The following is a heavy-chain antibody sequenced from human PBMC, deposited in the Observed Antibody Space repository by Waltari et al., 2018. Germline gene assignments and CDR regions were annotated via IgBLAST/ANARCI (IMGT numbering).Heavy chain of an antibody. CDR1: GLPFGNYG. Sequence: EVQLVESGGGLVQPGGSLRPSCAASGLPFGNYGMSWVRQPPGKGLEWVANIAQDASENYYVGSVKGRFTISRDNAKNFLYLQMNSLRAEDTAVYYCGRCPRRDPLCDWGQGTLVSVSS. V-gene: IGHV3-7*04. CDR3: GRCPRRDPLCD. J-gene: IGHJ4*02. CDR2: IAQDASEN.